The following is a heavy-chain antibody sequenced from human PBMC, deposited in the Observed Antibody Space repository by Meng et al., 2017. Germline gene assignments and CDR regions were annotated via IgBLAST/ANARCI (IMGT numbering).Heavy chain of an antibody. CDR2: IFYTGGT. J-gene: IGHJ4*02. CDR1: GGSISPHY. V-gene: IGHV4-59*11. D-gene: IGHD4-23*01. Sequence: GSLRLSCNVSGGSISPHYWSWIRQFPERGLEWIGYIFYTGGTNYNPSPKSRVTMSVDTSKNQFSLKLSSVTAADTAVYYCARVPVTPEVRAFDYWGQGTLVTVSS. CDR3: ARVPVTPEVRAFDY.